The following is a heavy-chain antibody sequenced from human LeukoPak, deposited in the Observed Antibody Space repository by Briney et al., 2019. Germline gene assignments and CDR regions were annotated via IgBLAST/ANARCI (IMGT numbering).Heavy chain of an antibody. V-gene: IGHV3-53*01. CDR3: ATVPVTGEIDY. D-gene: IGHD7-27*01. J-gene: IGHJ4*02. CDR1: GFTVSSNY. Sequence: GSLRLSCASSGFTVSSNYMSWVRQAPGKGLEWVSVIYSGGSAYYADSVKGRFTISRDNFKNTLHLQMNSLRAEDTAVYYCATVPVTGEIDYWGQGTLVTVSS. CDR2: IYSGGSA.